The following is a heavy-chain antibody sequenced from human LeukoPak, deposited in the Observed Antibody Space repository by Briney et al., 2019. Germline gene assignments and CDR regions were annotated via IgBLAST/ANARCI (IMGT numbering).Heavy chain of an antibody. Sequence: PSETLSLTCTVSGGSISSYYWSWIRQPPGKGLEWIGYMYYSGSTNFNPSLRSRVTISVATSKNQFSLKLSSVTAADTAVYYCARSDIVATGFDYWGQGTLVTVSS. J-gene: IGHJ4*02. CDR1: GGSISSYY. D-gene: IGHD5-12*01. V-gene: IGHV4-59*01. CDR3: ARSDIVATGFDY. CDR2: MYYSGST.